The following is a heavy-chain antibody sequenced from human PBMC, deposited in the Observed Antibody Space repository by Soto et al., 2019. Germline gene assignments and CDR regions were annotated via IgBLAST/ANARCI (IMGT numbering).Heavy chain of an antibody. V-gene: IGHV4-61*08. D-gene: IGHD3-10*01. CDR1: GGSVSSGDYF. CDR2: IYYSGST. CDR3: ARSPNYYYYGFDV. Sequence: SETLSLTCTVSGGSVSSGDYFWSWLRQSPGKRLEWIAYIYYSGSTNYDPSLKSRATISVDTSKSQVSLTLTSMTAADAALYYCARSPNYYYYGFDVWGQGTAVTVSS. J-gene: IGHJ6*02.